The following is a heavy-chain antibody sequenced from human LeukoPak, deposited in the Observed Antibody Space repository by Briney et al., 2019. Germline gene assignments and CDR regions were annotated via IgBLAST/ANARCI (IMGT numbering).Heavy chain of an antibody. J-gene: IGHJ3*02. CDR1: GASISSSSYY. D-gene: IGHD2-2*01. V-gene: IGHV4-61*01. CDR3: AREASFDIVVVPAATDAFDI. Sequence: SGTLSLTCTVSGASISSSSYYWSWIRQPPGKGLEWIGYIYYSGSTNYNPSLKSRVTISVDTSKNQSSLKLSSVTAADTAVYYCAREASFDIVVVPAATDAFDIWGQGTMVTVSS. CDR2: IYYSGST.